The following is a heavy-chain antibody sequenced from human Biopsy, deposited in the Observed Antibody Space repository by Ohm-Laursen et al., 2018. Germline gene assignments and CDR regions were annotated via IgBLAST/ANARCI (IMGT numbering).Heavy chain of an antibody. CDR1: GHTLTGHY. Sequence: ASVKVSCKASGHTLTGHYMHWVRQAPGQGPEWMGWMNPDSGGTKYAQKFQGRVTMTRDTSISTAYMELSSLRSDDTAVYYCARDSGDGSGNYGGCFDPWGQETLVTVSS. D-gene: IGHD3-10*01. V-gene: IGHV1-2*02. J-gene: IGHJ5*02. CDR3: ARDSGDGSGNYGGCFDP. CDR2: MNPDSGGT.